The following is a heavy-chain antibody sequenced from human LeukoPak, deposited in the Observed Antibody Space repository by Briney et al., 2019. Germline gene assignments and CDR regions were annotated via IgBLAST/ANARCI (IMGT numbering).Heavy chain of an antibody. D-gene: IGHD3-22*01. J-gene: IGHJ4*02. Sequence: SSETLSLTCAVYGGSFSGYYWSWIRQPPGKGLEWIGEINHSGSTNYNPSLKSRVTISVDTSKNQFSLKLSSVTAADTAVYYCARGRPGYYYDSSGYPLDYWGQGTLVTVSS. CDR3: ARGRPGYYYDSSGYPLDY. V-gene: IGHV4-34*01. CDR1: GGSFSGYY. CDR2: INHSGST.